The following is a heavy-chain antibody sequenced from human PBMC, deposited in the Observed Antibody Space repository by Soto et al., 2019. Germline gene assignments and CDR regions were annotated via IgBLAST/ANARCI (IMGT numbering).Heavy chain of an antibody. D-gene: IGHD3-22*01. V-gene: IGHV1-3*01. Sequence: GASVKVSCKAFGYTFTSYAMHWVRQAPGQRLEWMGWINAGNGNTKYSQKFQGRVTITRDTSASTAYMELSSLRSEDTAVYYCARDRSYYYDSSGYYEAPWFDPWGQGTLVTVSS. J-gene: IGHJ5*02. CDR1: GYTFTSYA. CDR2: INAGNGNT. CDR3: ARDRSYYYDSSGYYEAPWFDP.